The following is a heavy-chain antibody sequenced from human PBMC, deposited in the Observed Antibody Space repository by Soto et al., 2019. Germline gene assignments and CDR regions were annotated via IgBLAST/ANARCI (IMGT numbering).Heavy chain of an antibody. CDR3: ARGGGPTARYDY. CDR2: IYHSGST. Sequence: SETLSHTCTVSGGCIRCGDYYWCWIRQPPGKGLEWIGNIYHSGSTYHNPSLKTRVTISVDMSKNHFSLKLTSVTAADTAVYYCARGGGPTARYDYWGQGARVT. CDR1: GGCIRCGDYY. J-gene: IGHJ4*02. D-gene: IGHD2-2*01. V-gene: IGHV4-30-4*01.